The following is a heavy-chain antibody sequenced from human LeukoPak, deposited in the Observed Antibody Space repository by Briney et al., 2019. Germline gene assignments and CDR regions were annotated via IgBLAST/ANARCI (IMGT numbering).Heavy chain of an antibody. CDR1: GGTFSSYA. Sequence: SVKVSCKASGGTFSSYAISWVRQAPGQGLEWMGRIIPILGIANYARKFQGRVTITADKSTSTAYMELSSLRSEDTAVYYCARAAQPTYCSGGSCYIAEYFQHWGQGTLVTVSS. D-gene: IGHD2-15*01. CDR2: IIPILGIA. J-gene: IGHJ1*01. CDR3: ARAAQPTYCSGGSCYIAEYFQH. V-gene: IGHV1-69*04.